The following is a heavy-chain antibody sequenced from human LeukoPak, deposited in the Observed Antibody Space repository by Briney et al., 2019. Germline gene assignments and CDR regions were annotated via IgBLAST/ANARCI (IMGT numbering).Heavy chain of an antibody. D-gene: IGHD5-24*01. Sequence: PGGSLTLSCEASGFTFSGNWMSWVRQAPGQGLEWVASINPDGSQKLYVDSVKGRFTISGDNTKSSLYLQMNSLGAEDTAMYYCAKLLGTATTYDSWGQGTRVTVSS. V-gene: IGHV3-7*01. CDR3: AKLLGTATTYDS. CDR2: INPDGSQK. J-gene: IGHJ4*02. CDR1: GFTFSGNW.